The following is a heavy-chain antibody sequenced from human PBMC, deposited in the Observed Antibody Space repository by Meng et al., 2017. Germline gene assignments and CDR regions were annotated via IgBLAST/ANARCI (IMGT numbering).Heavy chain of an antibody. Sequence: GGSLRLSCAASGFTFSSYEMNWVRQAPGKGLEWVSYISSSGSTIYYADSVKGRFTISRDNAKNSLYLQMNSLRAEDTAVYYCARGGAAASIPPSPNLLIDYWGQGTLVTVSS. CDR2: ISSSGSTI. CDR3: ARGGAAASIPPSPNLLIDY. CDR1: GFTFSSYE. V-gene: IGHV3-48*03. D-gene: IGHD6-13*01. J-gene: IGHJ4*02.